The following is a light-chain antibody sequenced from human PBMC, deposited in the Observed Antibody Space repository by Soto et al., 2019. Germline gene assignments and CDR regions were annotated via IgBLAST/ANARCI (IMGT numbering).Light chain of an antibody. V-gene: IGKV3-20*01. Sequence: EIVFTQSPVTLSFYPWGIATLSCRASQSVSSSYLVWYQQKPGQAPRRLIYGASSRATGIPDRFSGSGSGTDFTLTISRLETEDFAVYYCQQYGSSGTFGQGTKVDIK. CDR3: QQYGSSGT. J-gene: IGKJ1*01. CDR2: GAS. CDR1: QSVSSSY.